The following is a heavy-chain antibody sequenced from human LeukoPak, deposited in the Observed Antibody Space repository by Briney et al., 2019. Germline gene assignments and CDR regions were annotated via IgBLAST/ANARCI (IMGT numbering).Heavy chain of an antibody. Sequence: PGGSLRLSCAASGFTFSSYSMNWFRQAPGKGLEWVSYISSSSSTIYYADSVKGRFTISRDNAKNSLYLQMNSLRAEDTAVYYCARDSSAEYFQHWGQGTLVTVSS. CDR2: ISSSSSTI. J-gene: IGHJ1*01. CDR3: ARDSSAEYFQH. V-gene: IGHV3-48*01. CDR1: GFTFSSYS.